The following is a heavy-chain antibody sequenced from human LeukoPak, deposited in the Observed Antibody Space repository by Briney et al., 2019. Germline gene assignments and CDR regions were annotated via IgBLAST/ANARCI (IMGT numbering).Heavy chain of an antibody. J-gene: IGHJ4*02. CDR3: ARGSAMAQKQLVRHFDS. V-gene: IGHV1-18*01. D-gene: IGHD6-6*01. CDR2: ISAYNGNT. CDR1: GYAFTSYG. Sequence: ASVKVSCKASGYAFTSYGISWVRQAPGQGLEWMGWISAYNGNTKYAQKLQDRVTMTTDTSSTTAYMEVRSLTSDDTAVYYCARGSAMAQKQLVRHFDSWGQGTLVIVSS.